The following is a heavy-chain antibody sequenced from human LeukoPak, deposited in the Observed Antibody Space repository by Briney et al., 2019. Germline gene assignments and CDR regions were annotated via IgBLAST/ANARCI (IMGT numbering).Heavy chain of an antibody. D-gene: IGHD6-6*01. CDR2: IYYSGST. Sequence: KTSETLSLTCTVSGGSISSSSYYWGWIRQPPGKGLEWLGSIYYSGSTYYHPSRTSRVTITVDTSKNQFSLKLSSVTAADTAVYYCARPPHSSSSAWGQGTLVTVSS. CDR3: ARPPHSSSSA. CDR1: GGSISSSSYY. J-gene: IGHJ5*02. V-gene: IGHV4-39*01.